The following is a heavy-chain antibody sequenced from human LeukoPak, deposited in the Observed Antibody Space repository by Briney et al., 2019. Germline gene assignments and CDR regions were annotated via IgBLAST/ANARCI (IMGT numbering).Heavy chain of an antibody. J-gene: IGHJ4*02. V-gene: IGHV4-34*01. CDR2: INHSGST. D-gene: IGHD2-2*01. Sequence: TSETLSLTCAVYGGSFSGYDWSWIRQPPGKGLEWIGEINHSGSTNYNPSLKSRVTISVDTSKNQFSLKLSSVTAADTAVYYCARRVVVITTTNGPFDYWGQGTLVTVSS. CDR3: ARRVVVITTTNGPFDY. CDR1: GGSFSGYD.